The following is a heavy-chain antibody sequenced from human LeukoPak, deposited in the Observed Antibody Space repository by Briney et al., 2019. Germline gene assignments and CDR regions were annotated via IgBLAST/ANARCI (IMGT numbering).Heavy chain of an antibody. CDR1: GGSISSSSYY. CDR2: IYYSGST. V-gene: IGHV4-39*01. CDR3: AISDYSDAFDI. J-gene: IGHJ3*02. D-gene: IGHD4-11*01. Sequence: SETLSLTYTVSGGSISSSSYYWGWIRQPPGKGLEWIGSIYYSGSTYYNPSLKSRVTISVDTSKNQFSLKLSSVTAADTAVYYCAISDYSDAFDIWGQGTMVTVSS.